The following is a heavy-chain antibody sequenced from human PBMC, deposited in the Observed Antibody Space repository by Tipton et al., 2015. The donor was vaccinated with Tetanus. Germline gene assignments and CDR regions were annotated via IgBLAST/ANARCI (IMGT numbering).Heavy chain of an antibody. CDR2: IYHNGGT. V-gene: IGHV4-30-2*03. J-gene: IGHJ1*01. D-gene: IGHD3-22*01. CDR1: GDSISSAGYS. Sequence: TLSLTCAVSGDSISSAGYSWSWIRQPPGKGLEWIGFIYHNGGTYYNPSLKSRATISVDTSKNQFSLQLRSVTAADTAVYYCARQDTLNYYYVGYFHDWGQGTLVTVSS. CDR3: ARQDTLNYYYVGYFHD.